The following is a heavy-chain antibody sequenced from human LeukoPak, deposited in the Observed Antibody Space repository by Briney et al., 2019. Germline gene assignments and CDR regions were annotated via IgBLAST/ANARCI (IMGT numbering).Heavy chain of an antibody. V-gene: IGHV3-11*05. J-gene: IGHJ4*02. Sequence: GGSLRLSCAASGFTFSDYYMSWIRQAPGKGLEWVSYISSSSSYTNYADSVKGRFTISRDNAKNSLYLQMNSLRVEDTAVFYCARDQYDTWSRRGNFDSWGQGTLVIVSS. D-gene: IGHD3-3*01. CDR1: GFTFSDYY. CDR2: ISSSSSYT. CDR3: ARDQYDTWSRRGNFDS.